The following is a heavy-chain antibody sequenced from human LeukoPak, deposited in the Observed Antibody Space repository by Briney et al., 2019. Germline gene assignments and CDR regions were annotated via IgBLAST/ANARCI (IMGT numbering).Heavy chain of an antibody. CDR1: GYTFTGYY. CDR3: ASGWGAPTGTTELFDY. CDR2: INPNSGGT. Sequence: ASVKVSCKASGYTFTGYYMHWVRQAPGQGLEWMGWINPNSGGTNYAQKFQGRVTMTRDTSISTAYMELSRLRSDDTAVYYCASGWGAPTGTTELFDYWGQGTLVTVSS. V-gene: IGHV1-2*02. J-gene: IGHJ4*02. D-gene: IGHD1-1*01.